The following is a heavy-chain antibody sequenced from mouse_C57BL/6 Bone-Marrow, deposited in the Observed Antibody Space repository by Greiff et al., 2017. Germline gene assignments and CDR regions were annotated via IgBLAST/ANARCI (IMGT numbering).Heavy chain of an antibody. D-gene: IGHD1-1*01. Sequence: QVQLQQSGPELVKPGASVKISCKASGYAFSSSWMNWVKQRPGKGLEWIGRLYPGDGDTNYNGKFKGKATLTADQSSSTAYIQLSSLTSEDSAVYICASPLITTVVDWYFDVWGTGTTVTVSS. V-gene: IGHV1-82*01. J-gene: IGHJ1*03. CDR2: LYPGDGDT. CDR1: GYAFSSSW. CDR3: ASPLITTVVDWYFDV.